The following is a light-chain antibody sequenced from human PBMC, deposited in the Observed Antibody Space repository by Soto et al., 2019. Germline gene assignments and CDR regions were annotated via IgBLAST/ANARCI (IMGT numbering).Light chain of an antibody. V-gene: IGKV1-5*01. CDR3: QQYNSSNIG. Sequence: DIQMTQSPSTLSASVGDRVTITCRASQSIRNWLAWYQQKPGKAPKLLIYDASTMDSGVPSRFGGSGSGTEFTLSITMQQPGDFATNHFQQYNSSNIGFGPGTKVDL. CDR1: QSIRNW. J-gene: IGKJ3*01. CDR2: DAS.